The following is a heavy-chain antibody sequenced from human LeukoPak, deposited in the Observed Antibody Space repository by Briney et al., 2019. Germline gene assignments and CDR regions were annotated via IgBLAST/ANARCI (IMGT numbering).Heavy chain of an antibody. Sequence: GGSLRLSCAASGFTFSSYAMSWVRQAPGNGLEWVSAISGGGGSTYYADSVKGRFTISRDNSKNTLYLQMNSLGAEDTAVYYCAKGGTDFNRRLRLGELSFLREPGPNIDYWGQGTLVTVSS. CDR3: AKGGTDFNRRLRLGELSFLREPGPNIDY. D-gene: IGHD3-16*02. CDR1: GFTFSSYA. CDR2: ISGGGGST. J-gene: IGHJ4*02. V-gene: IGHV3-23*01.